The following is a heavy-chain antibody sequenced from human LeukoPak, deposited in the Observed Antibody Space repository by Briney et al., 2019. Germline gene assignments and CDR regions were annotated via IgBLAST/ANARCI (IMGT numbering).Heavy chain of an antibody. D-gene: IGHD6-19*01. V-gene: IGHV1-69*13. J-gene: IGHJ4*02. CDR3: ARGSSGWYPNLDY. Sequence: ASVKVSCKASGGTFSSYAISWVRQAPGQGLEWMGGIIPIFGTANYAQKFQGRVTITADESTSTAYMELSSLRSEDTAVYYCARGSSGWYPNLDYWGQGTLVTVSS. CDR2: IIPIFGTA. CDR1: GGTFSSYA.